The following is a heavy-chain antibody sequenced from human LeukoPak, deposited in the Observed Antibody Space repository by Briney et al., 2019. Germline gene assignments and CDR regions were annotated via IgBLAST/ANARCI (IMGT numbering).Heavy chain of an antibody. D-gene: IGHD5-12*01. CDR2: INTNTGNP. Sequence: ASVKVSCKASGYTFNTYGMNWVRQAPGQGLEWMGWINTNTGNPTYAQGFTGRFVFSLDSSVSTAYLQINSLKAEDIAVYYCVRQYSGYESLYFDSWGQGTLVTVSS. CDR3: VRQYSGYESLYFDS. V-gene: IGHV7-4-1*02. CDR1: GYTFNTYG. J-gene: IGHJ4*02.